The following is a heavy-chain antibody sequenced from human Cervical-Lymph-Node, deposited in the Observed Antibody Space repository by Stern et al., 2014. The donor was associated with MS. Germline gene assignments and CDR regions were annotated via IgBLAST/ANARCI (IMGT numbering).Heavy chain of an antibody. CDR1: GGSVSSISHF. CDR3: TRRQNYDFET. Sequence: QLQLQESGPGLVKPSETLSLTCTVSGGSVSSISHFWGWIRQPPGKGLEWIGSMYYTGSTSYNPSLTSRVSFSVDTSQNPFSLKMSSVTAADTAVYYCTRRQNYDFETWGQGTLVTVSS. CDR2: MYYTGST. V-gene: IGHV4-39*01. D-gene: IGHD1-7*01. J-gene: IGHJ4*02.